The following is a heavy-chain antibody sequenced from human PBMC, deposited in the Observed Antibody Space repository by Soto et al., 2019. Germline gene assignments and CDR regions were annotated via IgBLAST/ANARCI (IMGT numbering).Heavy chain of an antibody. CDR1: GFSFSSFA. CDR3: AKTRGAMIYAISVYGMDV. V-gene: IGHV3-23*01. CDR2: ISRSADST. D-gene: IGHD2-8*01. Sequence: EVQLLESGGGFIHPGGSLRLSCAASGFSFSSFAMNWVRQAPGKGLEWVSIISRSADSTFYADSVKGRFTISRDNSKSTLYLQINSLSAEDTAVYYCAKTRGAMIYAISVYGMDVWGQGTTVTVSS. J-gene: IGHJ6*02.